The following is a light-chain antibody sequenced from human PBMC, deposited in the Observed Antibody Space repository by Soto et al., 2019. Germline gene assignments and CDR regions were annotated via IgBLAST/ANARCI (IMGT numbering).Light chain of an antibody. V-gene: IGKV3-20*01. CDR3: QQYGRSPPSWT. CDR2: GAS. CDR1: QSVSSSY. Sequence: ETVLTQSPGTLSLSPGERATLSCRASQSVSSSYLAWYQQKPGQAPRLLIYGASSRATGIPDRFSGSGSGTDFTLTISRLEPEDFAVYYCQQYGRSPPSWTFGQGHKVEIK. J-gene: IGKJ1*01.